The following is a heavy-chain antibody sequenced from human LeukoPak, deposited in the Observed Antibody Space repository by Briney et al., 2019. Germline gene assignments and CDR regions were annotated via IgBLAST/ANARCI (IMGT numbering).Heavy chain of an antibody. Sequence: GGSLRLSCAASGFRFSGYSMNWVRQAPGKGLEWISDIGISSGNTNYADSVKGRFTISGDKAKNSLYLQMNSLRVEDTAVYYCARDYKYAFDNWGQGTLVTVSS. J-gene: IGHJ4*02. CDR2: IGISSGNT. D-gene: IGHD5-24*01. V-gene: IGHV3-48*01. CDR3: ARDYKYAFDN. CDR1: GFRFSGYS.